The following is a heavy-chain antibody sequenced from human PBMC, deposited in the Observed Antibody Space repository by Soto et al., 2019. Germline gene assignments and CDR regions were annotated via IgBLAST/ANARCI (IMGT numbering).Heavy chain of an antibody. CDR3: ARWVAARPGEDYYYYGMDV. CDR2: IYYSGST. D-gene: IGHD6-6*01. V-gene: IGHV4-30-4*01. CDR1: GGSISSGDYY. Sequence: QVQLQESGPGLVKPSQTLSLTCTVSGGSISSGDYYWSWIRQPPGKGLEWIGYIYYSGSTYYNPSLKSRVTISVDTSTNQFSLKLSSVTAADTAVYYWARWVAARPGEDYYYYGMDVWGQGTTVTVSS. J-gene: IGHJ6*02.